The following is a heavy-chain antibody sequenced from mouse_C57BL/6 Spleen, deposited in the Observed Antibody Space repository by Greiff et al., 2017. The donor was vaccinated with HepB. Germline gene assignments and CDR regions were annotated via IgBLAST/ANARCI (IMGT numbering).Heavy chain of an antibody. V-gene: IGHV5-12*01. CDR3: ARQGSLGITTVVAHYYAMDY. D-gene: IGHD1-1*01. J-gene: IGHJ4*01. CDR1: GFTFSDYY. CDR2: ISNGGGST. Sequence: EVMLVESGGGLVQPGGSLKLSCAASGFTFSDYYMYWVRQTPEKRLEWVAYISNGGGSTYYPDTVKGRFTIARDNAKNTLYLQMSRLKSEDTAMYYCARQGSLGITTVVAHYYAMDYWGQGTSVTVSS.